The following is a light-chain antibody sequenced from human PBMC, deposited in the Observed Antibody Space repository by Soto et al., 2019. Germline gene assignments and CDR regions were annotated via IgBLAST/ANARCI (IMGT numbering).Light chain of an antibody. Sequence: DIQMTQSPSTVSASVGDRVSSTCRASQSISSWLAWYQQKPGKAPKLLIYKASSLESGVPSRFSGSGSGTEFTLTISTLQPDDFATYYCQQYNDYPWTFGQGTKVEIK. CDR2: KAS. CDR3: QQYNDYPWT. V-gene: IGKV1-5*03. J-gene: IGKJ1*01. CDR1: QSISSW.